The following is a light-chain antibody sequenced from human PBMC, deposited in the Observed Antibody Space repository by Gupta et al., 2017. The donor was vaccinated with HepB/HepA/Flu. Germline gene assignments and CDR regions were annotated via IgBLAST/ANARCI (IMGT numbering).Light chain of an antibody. CDR2: EVS. CDR1: SSDVGSFDL. J-gene: IGLJ3*02. Sequence: QSALTQPASVSGSPGQSITISCTGTSSDVGSFDLVSWYQQHPGKAPKVMIYEVSKRPSGVSKRFSGSKSGNTASLTISGLQAEDEADYYRCSYAGSTIWVFGGGTKLTVL. V-gene: IGLV2-23*02. CDR3: CSYAGSTIWV.